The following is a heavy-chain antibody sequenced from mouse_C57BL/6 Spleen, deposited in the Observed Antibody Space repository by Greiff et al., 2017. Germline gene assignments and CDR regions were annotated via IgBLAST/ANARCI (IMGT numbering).Heavy chain of an antibody. CDR1: GFNIKDDY. CDR3: IPYGSSYNFDY. J-gene: IGHJ2*01. V-gene: IGHV14-4*01. CDR2: IDPENGDT. Sequence: EVQLQQSGAELVRPGASVKLSCTASGFNIKDDYMHWVKQRPEQGLEWIGWIDPENGDTEYASKFQGKATVTADTSSNTAYLPLSSLTSEDTAVYYCIPYGSSYNFDYWGQGTTLTVSS. D-gene: IGHD1-1*01.